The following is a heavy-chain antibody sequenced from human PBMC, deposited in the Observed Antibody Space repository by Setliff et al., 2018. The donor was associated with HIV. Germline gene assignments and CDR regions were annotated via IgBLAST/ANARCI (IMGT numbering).Heavy chain of an antibody. J-gene: IGHJ6*03. CDR2: ISTSGNT. V-gene: IGHV4-4*08. D-gene: IGHD6-19*01. Sequence: SETLSLTCTVSGGSISSHYWSWIRQSPGKGLEWIGYISTSGNTKYNPSLKSRVTMSVDTSKNQLSLRLRSVTAADTAVFYCARLRAVSSTYYYYYMDVWGKGTTVTVSS. CDR1: GGSISSHY. CDR3: ARLRAVSSTYYYYYMDV.